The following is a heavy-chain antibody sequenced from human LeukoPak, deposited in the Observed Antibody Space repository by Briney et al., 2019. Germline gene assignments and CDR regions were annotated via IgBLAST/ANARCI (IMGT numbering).Heavy chain of an antibody. V-gene: IGHV1-46*01. CDR3: ARDTRTMTAVTRGQHYYYGLDV. D-gene: IGHD4-17*01. Sequence: ASVKVSCKASGYTFTNYYLHWVRQAPGHGLEWMAIINPSDGGTYYEQKLQGRVTVTRNTSTSTVYMELSSLRSEDTAVYYCARDTRTMTAVTRGQHYYYGLDVWGQGTTVTVSS. CDR1: GYTFTNYY. CDR2: INPSDGGT. J-gene: IGHJ6*02.